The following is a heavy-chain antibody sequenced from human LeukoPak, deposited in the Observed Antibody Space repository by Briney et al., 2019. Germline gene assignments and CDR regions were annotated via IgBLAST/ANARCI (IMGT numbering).Heavy chain of an antibody. CDR3: VKVSDYGDHCLDY. V-gene: IGHV3-23*01. J-gene: IGHJ4*02. Sequence: GGSLRLSCAASGFTFSSYAMSWVRQAPGKGLEWVSAISGSGGSTYYADSVKGRFTISRDNSKNTLYLQMNSLRAEDTAVYYCVKVSDYGDHCLDYWGQGTLVTVSS. CDR1: GFTFSSYA. D-gene: IGHD4-17*01. CDR2: ISGSGGST.